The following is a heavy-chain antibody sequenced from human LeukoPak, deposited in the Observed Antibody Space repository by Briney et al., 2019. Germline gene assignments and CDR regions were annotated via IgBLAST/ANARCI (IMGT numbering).Heavy chain of an antibody. CDR1: GFAFYHYD. J-gene: IGHJ4*02. CDR3: ATGYSYSFDY. V-gene: IGHV3-13*01. Sequence: GGSLRLFCAASGFAFYHYDMHCVRQTGKDLEWVSVIAANGDSYYAGSVKGRFTISRDNGNNALYLQMNSLRDGGTAVYYCATGYSYSFDYWGQGTLVTVSS. D-gene: IGHD4-11*01. CDR2: IAANGDS.